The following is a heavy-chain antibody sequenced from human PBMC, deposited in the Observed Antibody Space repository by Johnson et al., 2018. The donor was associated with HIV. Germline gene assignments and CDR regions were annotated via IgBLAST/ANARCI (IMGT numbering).Heavy chain of an antibody. CDR1: GFTCSSYA. V-gene: IGHV3-30*04. D-gene: IGHD6-25*01. CDR2: ISYDGSNK. J-gene: IGHJ3*02. Sequence: VQLVESGGGVVQPGRSLRLSCAASGFTCSSYAMHWVRQAPGKGLEWVAVISYDGSNKYYADSVKGRITISRDNSKYTVYLQMNSLRVEDTAVYYCARAPPGGAFDIWGQGTMVTVSS. CDR3: ARAPPGGAFDI.